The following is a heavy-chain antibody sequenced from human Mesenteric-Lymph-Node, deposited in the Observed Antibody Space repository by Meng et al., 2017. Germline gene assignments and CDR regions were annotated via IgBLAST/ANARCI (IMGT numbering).Heavy chain of an antibody. CDR1: GFTFSSYW. V-gene: IGHV3-21*01. J-gene: IGHJ6*02. Sequence: GESLKISCAASGFTFSSYWMSWVRQAPGKGLEWVSSISSSSSYIYYADSVKGRFTISRDNAKNSLYLQMNSLRAEDTAVYYCARDFILTGYYNYYYGMDVWGQGTTVTVSS. D-gene: IGHD3-9*01. CDR3: ARDFILTGYYNYYYGMDV. CDR2: ISSSSSYI.